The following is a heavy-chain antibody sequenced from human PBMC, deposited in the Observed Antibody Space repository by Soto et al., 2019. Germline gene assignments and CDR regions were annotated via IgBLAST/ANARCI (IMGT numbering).Heavy chain of an antibody. V-gene: IGHV4-39*02. Sequence: PSETLSLTCSVSFGSIASNSYHWGWIRQPPGKGLEWIGSISYTGTTYYSPSLKSRVTISADTSKKQFSLRLDSATAADTAVYYCARDLRGSIYVFDYWGQGALVTVSS. J-gene: IGHJ4*02. CDR2: ISYTGTT. CDR3: ARDLRGSIYVFDY. D-gene: IGHD3-10*02. CDR1: FGSIASNSYH.